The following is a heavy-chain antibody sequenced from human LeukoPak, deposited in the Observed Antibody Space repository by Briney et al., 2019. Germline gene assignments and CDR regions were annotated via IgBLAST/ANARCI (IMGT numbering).Heavy chain of an antibody. CDR1: GFTFSNYR. V-gene: IGHV3-7*01. D-gene: IGHD3-10*01. CDR3: ARTIRGY. CDR2: IKEDGSEK. Sequence: GGSLRLSCATSGFTFSNYRMSGVRQAPGKGLEWVANIKEDGSEKYYVGSVKGRFTISRDNAKNSLYLQMNSLRAEDTAVYYCARTIRGYWGQGTLVTVSS. J-gene: IGHJ4*02.